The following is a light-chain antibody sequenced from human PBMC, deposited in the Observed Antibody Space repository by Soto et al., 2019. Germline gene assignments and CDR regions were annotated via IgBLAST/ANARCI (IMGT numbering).Light chain of an antibody. V-gene: IGLV2-8*01. CDR1: SSDVGYYKY. Sequence: QSALTQPPSASGSPGQSVTISCTGSSSDVGYYKYVSWYQQYPGKAPRVYDVSQRPSGVPDRFSGSKSGNTASLTISGLQPEDEADYDCTSYGGNNNFVFGSGTKVTVL. J-gene: IGLJ1*01. CDR2: DVS. CDR3: TSYGGNNNFV.